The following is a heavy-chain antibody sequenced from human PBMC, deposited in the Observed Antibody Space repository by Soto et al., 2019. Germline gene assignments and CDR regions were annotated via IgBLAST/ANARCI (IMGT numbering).Heavy chain of an antibody. D-gene: IGHD3-9*01. V-gene: IGHV2-5*02. J-gene: IGHJ3*02. Sequence: SGXTLVNPTQTLTLTCTLSGFSLSTSGVGVGXXXXXXXXXXXXXXLIYWDDDKRYSPSLKSRLTITKDTSKNQVVLTMTNMDPVDTATYYCAHRIRDDIXTGYYNVRPMDAFDIWGQGTMVTVSS. CDR1: GFSLSTSGVG. CDR3: AHRIRDDIXTGYYNVRPMDAFDI. CDR2: IYWDDDK.